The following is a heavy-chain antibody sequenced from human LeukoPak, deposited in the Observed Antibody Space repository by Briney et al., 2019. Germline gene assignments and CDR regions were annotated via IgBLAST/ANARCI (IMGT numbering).Heavy chain of an antibody. Sequence: GGSLRLSCAASGFTFSSAWMTWVRQTPGKGLEWVGRIKQISNGGTTDYAAPVKDRFTISRDDSINTLYLQMNSLKTEDTAVYYCATGFSATSHDGYWGQGTLVTVSS. V-gene: IGHV3-15*01. J-gene: IGHJ4*02. D-gene: IGHD1-26*01. CDR2: IKQISNGGTT. CDR1: GFTFSSAW. CDR3: ATGFSATSHDGY.